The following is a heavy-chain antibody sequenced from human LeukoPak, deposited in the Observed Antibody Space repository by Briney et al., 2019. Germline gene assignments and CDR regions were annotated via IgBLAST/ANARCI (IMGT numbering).Heavy chain of an antibody. CDR3: ARYYDFWSGYYLGGRYMDV. D-gene: IGHD3-3*01. Sequence: PSETLSLTCTVSGGSISSSSYYWDWIRQPPGKGLEWIGSIYYSGSTYYNPSLKSRVTISVDTSKNQFSLKLSSVTAADTAVYYCARYYDFWSGYYLGGRYMDVWGKGTTVTVSS. V-gene: IGHV4-39*07. CDR1: GGSISSSSYY. J-gene: IGHJ6*03. CDR2: IYYSGST.